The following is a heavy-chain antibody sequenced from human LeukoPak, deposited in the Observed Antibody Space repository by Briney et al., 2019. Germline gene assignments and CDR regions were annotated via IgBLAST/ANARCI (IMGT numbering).Heavy chain of an antibody. CDR2: ISPNSPDT. D-gene: IGHD2-2*01. CDR1: GYTLTGYY. V-gene: IGHV1-2*02. CDR3: ARLGYCSGTNCYWPP. Sequence: GASVKVSCKASGYTLTGYYMHWVRQAPGQGLEWMGWISPNSPDTNYAQKFQGRVTMTWDTSISTAYMELSGLRSDDTAVYYCARLGYCSGTNCYWPPWGQGTLVTVSS. J-gene: IGHJ5*02.